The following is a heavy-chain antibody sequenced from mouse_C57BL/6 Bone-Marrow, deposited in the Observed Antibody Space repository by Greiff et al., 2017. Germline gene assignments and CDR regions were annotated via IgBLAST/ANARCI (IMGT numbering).Heavy chain of an antibody. CDR2: IDPENGDT. J-gene: IGHJ3*01. CDR1: GFNIKDYY. CDR3: TPFITTVVPFAY. V-gene: IGHV14-1*01. D-gene: IGHD1-1*01. Sequence: EVMLVESGAELVRPGASVKLSCTASGFNIKDYYMHWVKQRPEQGLEWIGRIDPENGDTEYAPKFQGKATMTADTSSTTAYLQLSSLTSEDTAVYYCTPFITTVVPFAYWGQGTLVTVSA.